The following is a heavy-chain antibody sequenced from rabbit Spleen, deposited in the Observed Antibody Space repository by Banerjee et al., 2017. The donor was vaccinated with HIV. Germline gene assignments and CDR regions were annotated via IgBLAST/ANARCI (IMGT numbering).Heavy chain of an antibody. D-gene: IGHD1-1*01. CDR1: GFSFGDRDV. Sequence: QEQLVESGGGLVQPEGSLTLTCTASGFSFGDRDVMCWVRQAPGKGLEWIACINVATGKPVYATWAKGRFTISRTSSTTVTLRMTSLTAADTATYFCARDLVAVIGWNFKLWGPGTLVTVS. V-gene: IGHV1S45*01. J-gene: IGHJ4*01. CDR2: INVATGKP. CDR3: ARDLVAVIGWNFKL.